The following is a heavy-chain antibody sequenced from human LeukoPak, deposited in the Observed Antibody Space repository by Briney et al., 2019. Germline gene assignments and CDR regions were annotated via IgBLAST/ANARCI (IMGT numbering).Heavy chain of an antibody. CDR1: GGSISSSNYY. J-gene: IGHJ4*02. CDR2: IYYSGST. D-gene: IGHD6-19*01. CDR3: ARIRIAVAGYDY. V-gene: IGHV4-39*07. Sequence: PSETLSLTCTVSGGSISSSNYYWGWIRQPPGKGLEWIGSIYYSGSTYYSPSLKSRVTISVDTSKNQFSLKLSSVTAADTAVYYCARIRIAVAGYDYWGQGTLVTVSS.